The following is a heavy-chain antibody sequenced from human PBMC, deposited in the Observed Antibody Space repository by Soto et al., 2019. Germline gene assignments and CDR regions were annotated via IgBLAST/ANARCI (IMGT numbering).Heavy chain of an antibody. Sequence: ASVKVSCKVSGYTLTELSMHWVRQAPGKGLEWMGGFDPEDGETIYAQKFQGRVTMTEDTSTDTAYMELSSLRSEDTAVYYCATDRRGLWFGELALESRRPNFEYWGQGTLVTVSS. J-gene: IGHJ4*02. CDR1: GYTLTELS. CDR2: FDPEDGET. D-gene: IGHD3-10*01. CDR3: ATDRRGLWFGELALESRRPNFEY. V-gene: IGHV1-24*01.